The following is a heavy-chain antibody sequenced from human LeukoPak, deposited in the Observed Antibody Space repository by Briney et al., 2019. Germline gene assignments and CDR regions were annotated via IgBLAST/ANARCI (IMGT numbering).Heavy chain of an antibody. V-gene: IGHV4-30-4*01. CDR3: ARHYYDILTGYPYYFDY. CDR2: IFYSGRT. CDR1: GGSISSGDYY. Sequence: TSQTLSLTCTVSGGSISSGDYYWSWIRQPPGKGLEWIGYIFYSGRTYYNPSLKSRVAISVDTSKNQFSLKLSSVTAADTAVYYCARHYYDILTGYPYYFDYWGQGTLVTVSS. J-gene: IGHJ4*02. D-gene: IGHD3-9*01.